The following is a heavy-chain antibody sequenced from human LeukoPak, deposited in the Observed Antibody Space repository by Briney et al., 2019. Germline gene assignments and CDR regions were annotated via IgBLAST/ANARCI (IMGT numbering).Heavy chain of an antibody. Sequence: SQTLSHTCAISGDSVSANRASWNWIRQSPSRGLEWLGRTYYRSKWYDDCALSVKSRATISPDTSKNQFSLHLNSVTPEDTAVYYCARGGSGSVVPLFDPWSQGTLVTVSS. J-gene: IGHJ5*02. D-gene: IGHD3-10*01. CDR3: ARGGSGSVVPLFDP. V-gene: IGHV6-1*01. CDR1: GDSVSANRAS. CDR2: TYYRSKWYD.